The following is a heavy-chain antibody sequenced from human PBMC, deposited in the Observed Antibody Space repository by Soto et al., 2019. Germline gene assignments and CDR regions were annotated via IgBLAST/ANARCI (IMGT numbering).Heavy chain of an antibody. D-gene: IGHD2-2*01. CDR3: VRDVHCITTSCSGTWFDP. CDR2: INSDASHT. J-gene: IGHJ5*02. Sequence: EVQLVESGGGLVQPGGSLRLSCAASGFTFSTYWMHWIRQVPGKCLEWDSRINSDASHTYYAESVKGRFTISRDNAKNTLDMDVNSLRAEDTAVYYCVRDVHCITTSCSGTWFDPWGQGTLVTVSS. CDR1: GFTFSTYW. V-gene: IGHV3-74*01.